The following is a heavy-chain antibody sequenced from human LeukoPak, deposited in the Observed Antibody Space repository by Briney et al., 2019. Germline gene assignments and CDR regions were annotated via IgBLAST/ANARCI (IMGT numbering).Heavy chain of an antibody. CDR2: IYHSGST. CDR3: ARDSGY. J-gene: IGHJ4*02. Sequence: PSEALSLTCAVSGGSISSGGYSWSWIRQPPGKGLEWIGYIYHSGSTYYNPSLKSRVTISVDRSKNQFSLKLSSVTAADTAVYYCARDSGYWGQGTLVTVSS. CDR1: GGSISSGGYS. V-gene: IGHV4-30-2*01.